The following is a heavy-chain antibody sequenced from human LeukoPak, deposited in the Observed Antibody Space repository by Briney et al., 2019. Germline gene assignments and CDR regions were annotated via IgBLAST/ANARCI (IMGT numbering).Heavy chain of an antibody. CDR3: ARDPYNGAYSEGYYYYFMDV. J-gene: IGHJ6*03. V-gene: IGHV3-30*02. CDR1: GFTFSSYG. Sequence: GGSLRLSCAASGFTFSSYGMHWVRQAPGKGLEWVAFIRYDGSNKYYADSVKGRFTISRDNSKNTLYLQMNSLRVEDTAVYYCARDPYNGAYSEGYYYYFMDVWGKGTTVTVSS. CDR2: IRYDGSNK. D-gene: IGHD1-1*01.